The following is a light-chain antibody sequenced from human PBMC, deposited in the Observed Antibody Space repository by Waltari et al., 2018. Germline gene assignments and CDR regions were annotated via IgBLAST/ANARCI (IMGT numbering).Light chain of an antibody. CDR2: DVS. CDR3: SSYTSTWV. J-gene: IGLJ3*02. V-gene: IGLV2-14*01. Sequence: QSALTQSASVSGSPGPSITIPCTGTSSDFAVFNSVSWYQQHPGKAPQLMFYDVSKRPSGVSNRFSGSKSGNTVSLTISGLQAEDEADYYCSSYTSTWVFGGGTKLTVL. CDR1: SSDFAVFNS.